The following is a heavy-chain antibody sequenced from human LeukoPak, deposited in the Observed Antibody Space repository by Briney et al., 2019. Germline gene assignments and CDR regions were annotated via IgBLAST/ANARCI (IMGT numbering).Heavy chain of an antibody. CDR1: GFTFSGTH. J-gene: IGHJ4*02. D-gene: IGHD3-16*01. Sequence: PGGSLRLSCAASGFTFSGTHMSWVRQAPGKGLEWVSAMYAGGTTYYSDSVEGRVTISTDTSKNTLYLQMDPLRVEDTAVYYCARDQATSGGGLDSWGQGPLVTVSS. CDR2: MYAGGTT. CDR3: ARDQATSGGGLDS. V-gene: IGHV3-53*01.